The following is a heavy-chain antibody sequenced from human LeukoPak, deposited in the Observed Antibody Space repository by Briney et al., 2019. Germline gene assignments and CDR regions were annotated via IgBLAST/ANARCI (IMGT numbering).Heavy chain of an antibody. Sequence: ASVKVSCKASGYTFTRYYLHWVRQAPGQGLEWMGIINPSGGSTRYAQKFQGRVTMTRDTSTSTAYMELRSLRSDDTAVYYCAREMTTVTTSAFDYWGQGTLVTVSS. D-gene: IGHD4-17*01. CDR3: AREMTTVTTSAFDY. CDR2: INPSGGST. J-gene: IGHJ4*02. CDR1: GYTFTRYY. V-gene: IGHV1-46*01.